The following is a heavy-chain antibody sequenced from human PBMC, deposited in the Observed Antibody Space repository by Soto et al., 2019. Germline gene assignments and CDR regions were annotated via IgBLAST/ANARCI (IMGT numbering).Heavy chain of an antibody. V-gene: IGHV4-38-2*01. CDR2: IYHSGST. CDR1: GYSISSGYY. J-gene: IGHJ4*02. CDR3: ARLKSGIVGAAYYFDY. Sequence: TSETLSLTCAVSGYSISSGYYWGWIRQPPGKGLEWIGSIYHSGSTYYNPSLKSRVTISVDTSKNQFSLKLSSVTAADTAVYYCARLKSGIVGAAYYFDYWGQGTLVTVSS. D-gene: IGHD1-26*01.